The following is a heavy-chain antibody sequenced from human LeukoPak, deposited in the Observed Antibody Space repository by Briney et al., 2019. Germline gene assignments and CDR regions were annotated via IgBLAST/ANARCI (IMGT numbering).Heavy chain of an antibody. V-gene: IGHV1-2*02. J-gene: IGHJ4*02. D-gene: IGHD6-19*01. CDR1: GYTFTGYY. CDR3: ARVESAYSSGWYDY. Sequence: ASVKVSCKASGYTFTGYYMHWVRQAPGQGLGWMGWINPNSGGTNYAQKFQGRVTMTRDTSISTAYMELSRLRSDDTAVYYCARVESAYSSGWYDYWGQGTLVTVSS. CDR2: INPNSGGT.